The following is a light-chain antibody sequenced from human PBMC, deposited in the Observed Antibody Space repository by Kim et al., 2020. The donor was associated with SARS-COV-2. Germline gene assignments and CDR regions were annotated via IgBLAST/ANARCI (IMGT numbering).Light chain of an antibody. V-gene: IGKV3-20*01. Sequence: EIVLTQSPGIVSLSPGERVTLSCRASQSVSNNYLAWYQQKPGQAPRLLIHTASIRAADVPDRISGSGSGTDFTLTINRLEPEDFAVYYSQQYGSSRTFGRGTKVDIK. CDR3: QQYGSSRT. J-gene: IGKJ1*01. CDR2: TAS. CDR1: QSVSNNY.